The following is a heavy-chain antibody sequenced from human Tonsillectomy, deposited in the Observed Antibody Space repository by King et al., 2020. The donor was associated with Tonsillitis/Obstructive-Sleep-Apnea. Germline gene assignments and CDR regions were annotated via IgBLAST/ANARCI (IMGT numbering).Heavy chain of an antibody. V-gene: IGHV4-59*01. D-gene: IGHD1-1*01. CDR3: AKLRSNCWFDP. CDR1: GGSISSSY. CDR2: IYHSGST. J-gene: IGHJ5*02. Sequence: QLQESGPGLVKPSETLSLTCSVSGGSISSSYWGWIRQPPGKGLEWIGYIYHSGSTNYNPSLKSRVTISVDTSKNQLSLKLTSVTAADTAVYYCAKLRSNCWFDPWGQGTLVTVSS.